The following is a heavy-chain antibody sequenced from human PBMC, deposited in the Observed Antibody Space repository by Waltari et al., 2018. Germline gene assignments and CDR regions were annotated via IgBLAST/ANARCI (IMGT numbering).Heavy chain of an antibody. CDR3: ARDQWFAFDI. D-gene: IGHD3-22*01. V-gene: IGHV3-7*01. CDR2: IMTDGSEE. J-gene: IGHJ3*02. CDR1: VFTLSSYW. Sequence: VQLVESGGGLVQPGGSLRLSCAASVFTLSSYWMSWVRQAPGKGLEWVANIMTDGSEEYYVDSVRGRFTISRDNAKNSLFLQMNSLRPEDTAVYYCARDQWFAFDIWGQGTMVTVSS.